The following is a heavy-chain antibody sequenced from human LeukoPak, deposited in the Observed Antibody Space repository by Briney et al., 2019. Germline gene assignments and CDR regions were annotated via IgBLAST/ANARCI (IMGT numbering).Heavy chain of an antibody. Sequence: GGSLRLSCAASGFTFSGYWMAWVRQAPGRGLEWVAHIKQDGSEKNYVDPVKGRFTISRDNAKNSVYLQMDTLRAEDTAMYYCARPNWARRYFDYWGQGTLVTVSS. D-gene: IGHD7-27*01. V-gene: IGHV3-7*05. J-gene: IGHJ4*02. CDR3: ARPNWARRYFDY. CDR1: GFTFSGYW. CDR2: IKQDGSEK.